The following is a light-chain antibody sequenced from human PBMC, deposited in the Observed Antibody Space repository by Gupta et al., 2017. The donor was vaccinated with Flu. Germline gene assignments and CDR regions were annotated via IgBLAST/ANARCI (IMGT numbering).Light chain of an antibody. J-gene: IGLJ1*01. V-gene: IGLV2-14*04. CDR2: DVI. Sequence: SGSPGQSINISCTGTSSDVGRSNSVSWYRQDPGKAPKLIIYDVISRPSGVSSRFSGSKSGNTASLTISGLQAEDETDYYRSSYTSTDTFYVFGTGTKVTVL. CDR1: SSDVGRSNS. CDR3: SSYTSTDTFYV.